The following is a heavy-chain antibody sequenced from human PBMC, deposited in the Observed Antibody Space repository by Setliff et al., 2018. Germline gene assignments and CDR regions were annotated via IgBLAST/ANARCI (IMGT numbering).Heavy chain of an antibody. Sequence: ASVKVSCKASGYTLTRHYMHWVRQAPGLGLEWMGTINPSRGRTSYAQKFQGRVTMTRDTSTSTVYMDMSSLRSEDTAVYYCARDVFPYHYEGAFDIWDQVTMVTVSS. V-gene: IGHV1-46*01. CDR1: GYTLTRHY. D-gene: IGHD3-22*01. CDR3: ARDVFPYHYEGAFDI. J-gene: IGHJ3*02. CDR2: INPSRGRT.